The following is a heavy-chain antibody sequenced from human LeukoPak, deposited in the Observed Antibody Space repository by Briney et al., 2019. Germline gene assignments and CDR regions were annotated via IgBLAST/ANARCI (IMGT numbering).Heavy chain of an antibody. CDR1: GFTFSSYA. V-gene: IGHV3-23*01. J-gene: IGHJ4*02. D-gene: IGHD5-18*01. CDR2: ISDSGGST. Sequence: PGRSLRLSCAASGFTFSSYAMSWVRQAPGKGLEWVSAISDSGGSTYYADSVKGRLTIARDNSKNTLYLQMTSLRAEDTAVYYCAKEKYSNGFFDYWGQGTLVTVSS. CDR3: AKEKYSNGFFDY.